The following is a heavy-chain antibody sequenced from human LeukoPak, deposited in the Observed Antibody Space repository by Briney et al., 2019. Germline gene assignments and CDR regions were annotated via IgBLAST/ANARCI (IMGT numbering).Heavy chain of an antibody. Sequence: ASVKVSFKASGYTFTGYGISWVRQAPGQGLEWMGWISAYNGNTNYAQKVQGRVTMTTDASTSTAYMELRSLRSDDTAVYYCAREGYCTGGSCYNTNAADYWGQGTLVTVSS. D-gene: IGHD2-15*01. J-gene: IGHJ4*02. CDR1: GYTFTGYG. V-gene: IGHV1-18*01. CDR2: ISAYNGNT. CDR3: AREGYCTGGSCYNTNAADY.